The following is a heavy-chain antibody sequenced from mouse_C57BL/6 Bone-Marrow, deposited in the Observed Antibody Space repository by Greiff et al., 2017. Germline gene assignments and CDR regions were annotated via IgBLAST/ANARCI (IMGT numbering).Heavy chain of an antibody. J-gene: IGHJ1*03. CDR2: IDPSDSYT. CDR3: ALSYYSGSHWYFDV. V-gene: IGHV1-59*01. D-gene: IGHD1-1*01. Sequence: VQLQQPGAELVRPGTSVKLSCKASGYTFTSYWMHWVKQRPGQGLEWIGVIDPSDSYTNYNQKFKGKATLTVDTSSSTAYMQLSSLTSEDSAVYYCALSYYSGSHWYFDVWGTGTTVTVSS. CDR1: GYTFTSYW.